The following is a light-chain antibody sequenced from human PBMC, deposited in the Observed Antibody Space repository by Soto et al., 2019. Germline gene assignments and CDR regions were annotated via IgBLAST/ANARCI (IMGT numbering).Light chain of an antibody. CDR1: QSISNS. CDR2: KAS. Sequence: DIQMTQSPSTLSASVGDRVTITCRASQSISNSLAWYQQKAGKAPNLLIYKASSLESGVPSRFSGSGSVPEFTLTISSLQPDDVATYYCRQYVSYPVTFGGGTKVEMK. J-gene: IGKJ4*01. CDR3: RQYVSYPVT. V-gene: IGKV1-5*03.